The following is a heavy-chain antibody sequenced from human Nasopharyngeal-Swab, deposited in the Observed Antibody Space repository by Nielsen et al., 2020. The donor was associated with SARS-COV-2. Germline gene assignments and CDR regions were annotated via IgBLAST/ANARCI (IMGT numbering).Heavy chain of an antibody. CDR3: AKAWAAAGLSFYYYMDV. V-gene: IGHV3-23*01. CDR2: LSGTGEST. Sequence: VRQAPGKGLEWVSTLSGTGESTYYADSVTGRFAISRDNSNDTLYLQMHGLRAEDTAIYFCAKAWAAAGLSFYYYMDVWGKGTTVTRLL. D-gene: IGHD6-13*01. J-gene: IGHJ6*03.